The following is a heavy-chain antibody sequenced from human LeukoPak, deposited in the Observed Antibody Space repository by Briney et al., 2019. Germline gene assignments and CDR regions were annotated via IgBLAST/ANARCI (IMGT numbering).Heavy chain of an antibody. CDR1: GFTFRTYW. CDR3: ARWKMELQRNAFDF. V-gene: IGHV3-7*01. Sequence: LAGGFLRLSCAASGFTFRTYWMSWIRQAPGKEPEWVADINQDGSEEYYLQSVRGRFTVSRDNAQNAVFLQMTNLRADDTAVYYCARWKMELQRNAFDFWGQGTVVTVSS. D-gene: IGHD1-26*01. CDR2: INQDGSEE. J-gene: IGHJ3*01.